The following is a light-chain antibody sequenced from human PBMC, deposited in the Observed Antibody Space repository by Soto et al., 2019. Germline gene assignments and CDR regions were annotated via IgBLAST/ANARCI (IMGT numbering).Light chain of an antibody. CDR1: ESVHRN. Sequence: EVVMTQSPATLSVSPGESVTLSCRASESVHRNLAWYQQKPGQGPSLLIYYASTRDTGVPDRVTGSGSGTQFALNISTLQSEDFGVSHCPHVTNVTHPFGPETRVDI. CDR3: PHVTNVTHP. V-gene: IGKV3-15*01. J-gene: IGKJ3*01. CDR2: YAS.